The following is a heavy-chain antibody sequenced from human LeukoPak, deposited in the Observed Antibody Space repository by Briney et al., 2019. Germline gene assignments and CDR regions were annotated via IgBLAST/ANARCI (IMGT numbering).Heavy chain of an antibody. D-gene: IGHD3-22*01. J-gene: IGHJ4*02. V-gene: IGHV3-7*03. CDR2: IKQDGSEK. Sequence: GGSLRLSCGVSGFTFSDYWMNWVRQAPGKGLEWVASIKQDGSEKSYVDSVKGRFTISRDNAKNSLYLQMNSLRAEDTALYYCARRFGYYDSSGYPDYWGQSTLVIVSS. CDR1: GFTFSDYW. CDR3: ARRFGYYDSSGYPDY.